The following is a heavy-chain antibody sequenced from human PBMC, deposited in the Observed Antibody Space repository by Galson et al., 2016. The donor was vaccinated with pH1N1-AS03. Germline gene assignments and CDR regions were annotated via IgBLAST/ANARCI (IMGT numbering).Heavy chain of an antibody. Sequence: SVKVSCKASGYTFTGYYIQWVRQAPGQGLEWMGGISPIFGSANHAQKFQGRATITADIFTNTAYMELSGLSSEDTAVYYCARGLTYHFGSGSVFWGQGTLVTVSS. J-gene: IGHJ4*02. CDR1: GYTFTGYY. D-gene: IGHD3-10*01. V-gene: IGHV1-69*06. CDR2: ISPIFGSA. CDR3: ARGLTYHFGSGSVF.